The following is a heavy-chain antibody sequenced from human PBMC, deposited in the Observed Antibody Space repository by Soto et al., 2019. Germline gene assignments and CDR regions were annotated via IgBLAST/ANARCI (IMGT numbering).Heavy chain of an antibody. CDR3: ATTPKLELGLRSAFDM. D-gene: IGHD1-26*01. CDR1: GYTLTELS. CDR2: FDPDYGET. J-gene: IGHJ3*02. V-gene: IGHV1-24*01. Sequence: QVQLVQSGAEVKKPGASVKVSCRVSGYTLTELSMHWVRQAPGKGLEWMGGFDPDYGETIYAQRFQGRVTMTEDTSTDTAYMELRSLRSEDTAVYYCATTPKLELGLRSAFDMWGQGTMVTVSS.